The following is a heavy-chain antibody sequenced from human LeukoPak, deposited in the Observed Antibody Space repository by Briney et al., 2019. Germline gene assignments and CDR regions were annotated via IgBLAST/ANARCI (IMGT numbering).Heavy chain of an antibody. CDR1: GFTFSSYS. D-gene: IGHD1-20*01. J-gene: IGHJ4*02. Sequence: PGGSLRLSCAASGFTFSSYSMNWVRQAPGKGLEWVSYISSSSSTIYYADYADSVKGRFTISRDNAKNSLYLQMNSLRDEDTAVYYCARGPDIIAGGYWGQGTLATVSS. CDR2: ISSSSSTI. V-gene: IGHV3-48*02. CDR3: ARGPDIIAGGY.